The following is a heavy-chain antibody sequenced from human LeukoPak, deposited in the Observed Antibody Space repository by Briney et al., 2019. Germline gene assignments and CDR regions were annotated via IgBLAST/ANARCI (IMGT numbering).Heavy chain of an antibody. V-gene: IGHV3-23*01. CDR3: AKDLTYGDYAGGDGFDI. Sequence: GGSLRLSCAASGFTFSSYGMHWVRQAPGKGLEWVSAISGSGGSTYYADSVKGRFTISRDKSKNTLYLQMNSLRAEDTAVYYCAKDLTYGDYAGGDGFDIWGQGTMVTVSS. CDR2: ISGSGGST. J-gene: IGHJ3*02. CDR1: GFTFSSYG. D-gene: IGHD4-17*01.